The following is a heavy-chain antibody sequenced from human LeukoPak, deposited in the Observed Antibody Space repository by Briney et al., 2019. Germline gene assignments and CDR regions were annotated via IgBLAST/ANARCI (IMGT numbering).Heavy chain of an antibody. J-gene: IGHJ5*02. CDR2: INHSGST. D-gene: IGHD3-10*01. Sequence: SETLSLTCAVYGGSFSGYYWSWIRQPPGKGLEWIGEINHSGSTNYNPSLKSRVTISVDTSKNQFSLKLSSVTAADTAVYYCARQRAYFSNYYGSGSFRYNWFDPWGQGTLVTVSS. V-gene: IGHV4-34*01. CDR3: ARQRAYFSNYYGSGSFRYNWFDP. CDR1: GGSFSGYY.